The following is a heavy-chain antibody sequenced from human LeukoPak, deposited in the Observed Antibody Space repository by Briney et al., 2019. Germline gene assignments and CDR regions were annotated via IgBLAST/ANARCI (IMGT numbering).Heavy chain of an antibody. CDR3: ARGPSGYHNT. CDR2: MSGSGGST. Sequence: GGSLRLSCAASGSTFSIYGMSWVRQAPGRGLEWVSAMSGSGGSTYYADSVKGRFTISRDNSKNTLYLQMNSLRAEDTAVYYCARGPSGYHNTGGQGTLVTVSS. V-gene: IGHV3-23*01. CDR1: GSTFSIYG. J-gene: IGHJ4*02. D-gene: IGHD5-12*01.